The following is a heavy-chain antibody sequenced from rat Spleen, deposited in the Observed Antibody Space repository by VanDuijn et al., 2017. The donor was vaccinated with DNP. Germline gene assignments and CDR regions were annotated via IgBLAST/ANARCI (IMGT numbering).Heavy chain of an antibody. D-gene: IGHD1-1*01. CDR3: ARDGQWDYLDY. J-gene: IGHJ2*01. CDR1: GFSLTSYT. Sequence: QVQLKESGPGLVQPSQTLSLTCTVSGFSLTSYTVSWVRQPPGKGLEWMGVIWIGGTTHISSIFKSRLTISRDTSKSQVFFKLNSLQTEDTATYYCARDGQWDYLDYWGQGVMVTVSS. V-gene: IGHV2-15*01. CDR2: IWIGGTT.